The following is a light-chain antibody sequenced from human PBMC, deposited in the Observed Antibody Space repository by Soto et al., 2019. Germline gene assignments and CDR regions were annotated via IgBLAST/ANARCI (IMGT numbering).Light chain of an antibody. CDR1: QSVTSN. V-gene: IGKV3-15*01. CDR2: GAS. CDR3: QHYFNCPYT. Sequence: EIVMTQSPATLSVSPGERATLSCRARQSVTSNLAWYLQKPGRAPRLLIYGASTRATGIPARFSGSGSGTEFTLTISNLQSEDFALYYCQHYFNCPYTFGQGTKLEIK. J-gene: IGKJ2*01.